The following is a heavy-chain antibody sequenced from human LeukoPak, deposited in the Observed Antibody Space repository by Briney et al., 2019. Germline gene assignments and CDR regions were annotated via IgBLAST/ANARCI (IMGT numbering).Heavy chain of an antibody. CDR1: GFTFSSYA. CDR2: ISGSGGST. D-gene: IGHD5-18*01. Sequence: GGSLRLSCSASGFTFSSYAMHWVRQAPGKGLEWVSAISGSGGSTYYADSVKGRFTISRDNSKNTLYLQTNSLRAEDTAVYYCAKHMTFMDTAMLRWGQGTLVTVSS. J-gene: IGHJ4*02. V-gene: IGHV3-23*01. CDR3: AKHMTFMDTAMLR.